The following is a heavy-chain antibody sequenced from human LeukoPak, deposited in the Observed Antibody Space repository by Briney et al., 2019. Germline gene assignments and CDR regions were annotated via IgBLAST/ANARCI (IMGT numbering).Heavy chain of an antibody. CDR3: GKQGYTASHYFVDY. CDR1: GGSINSYY. Sequence: PSETLSLTCSVSGGSINSYYWGWVRQSAGKGLEWIGRIYTTGATHYSPSLKSRLTMSLDTSKNQISVKLRSVTAADTAVYYCGKQGYTASHYFVDYWSQGTLVTVSS. CDR2: IYTTGAT. D-gene: IGHD2-15*01. V-gene: IGHV4-4*07. J-gene: IGHJ4*02.